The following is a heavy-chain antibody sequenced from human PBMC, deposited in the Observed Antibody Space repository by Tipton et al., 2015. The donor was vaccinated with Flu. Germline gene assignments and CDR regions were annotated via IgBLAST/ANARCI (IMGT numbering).Heavy chain of an antibody. Sequence: TLSLTCTVSGDSIGGSSHYWGWVRPSPGKGLEWIGSIYYSGSTYYNPPLKTRVTITPDPSQNQFSLQLKSVTAADTAVYYCATPDHWGQGTLVTVSS. J-gene: IGHJ4*02. CDR3: ATPDH. CDR1: GDSIGGSSHY. CDR2: IYYSGST. V-gene: IGHV4-39*01.